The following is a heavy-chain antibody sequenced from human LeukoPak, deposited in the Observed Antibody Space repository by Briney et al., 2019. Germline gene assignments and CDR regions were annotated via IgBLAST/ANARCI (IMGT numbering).Heavy chain of an antibody. D-gene: IGHD3-10*02. CDR3: ARVISSNYVGYYFDS. J-gene: IGHJ4*02. Sequence: SETLSLTCTVSGYSISGGYYWAWIRQPPGRGLEWIGIMYHSGSTYYNPSLKSRGTISVDTSKNQFSLNLTSVTAADTAVYYCARVISSNYVGYYFDSWGQGTLVTVSS. CDR1: GYSISGGYY. V-gene: IGHV4-38-2*02. CDR2: MYHSGST.